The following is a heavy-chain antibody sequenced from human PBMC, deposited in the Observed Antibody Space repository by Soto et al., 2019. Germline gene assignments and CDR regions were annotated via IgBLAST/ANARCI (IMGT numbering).Heavy chain of an antibody. CDR1: GFNFSDFY. CDR3: ARQAAPNYFDF. J-gene: IGHJ4*02. V-gene: IGHV3-11*01. Sequence: GGSLRLSCAASGFNFSDFYMSWIRQAPGKGLEWVSYIDSRGRTISYAGSVKGRFTISRDKAKNSLYLQMNSLTAEDTAVYYCARQAAPNYFDFWGQGT. CDR2: IDSRGRTI.